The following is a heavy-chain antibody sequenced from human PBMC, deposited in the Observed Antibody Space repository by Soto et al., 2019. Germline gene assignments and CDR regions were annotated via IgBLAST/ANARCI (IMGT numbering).Heavy chain of an antibody. Sequence: SHTLSVTCSVSGGSIGSGDCYCSCIRKPPGKGLEWIGYIYYSGSTYYNPSLKSRVTISVDTSKNQFSLKLSSVTAAAPAAYYCARDLRGGVVVATRVCGQGTPIT. CDR3: ARDLRGGVVVATRV. CDR1: GGSIGSGDCY. CDR2: IYYSGST. V-gene: IGHV4-30-4*01. D-gene: IGHD2-15*01. J-gene: IGHJ1*01.